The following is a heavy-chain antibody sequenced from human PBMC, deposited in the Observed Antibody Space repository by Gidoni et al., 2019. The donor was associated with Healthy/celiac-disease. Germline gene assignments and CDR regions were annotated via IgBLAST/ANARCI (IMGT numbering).Heavy chain of an antibody. CDR1: GYTFTSYY. D-gene: IGHD3-3*01. CDR3: AREAYDFWSGYYTPLHWYFDL. V-gene: IGHV1-46*01. J-gene: IGHJ2*01. Sequence: QVQLVQSGAEVKKPGASVKVSCKASGYTFTSYYMHWVRQAPGQGLEWMGIINPSGGSTSYAQKFQGRVTMTRDTSTSTVYMELSSLRSEDTAVYYCAREAYDFWSGYYTPLHWYFDLWGRGTLVTVSS. CDR2: INPSGGST.